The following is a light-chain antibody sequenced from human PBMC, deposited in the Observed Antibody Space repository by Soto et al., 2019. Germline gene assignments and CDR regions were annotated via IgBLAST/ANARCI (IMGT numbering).Light chain of an antibody. J-gene: IGKJ2*01. CDR2: WAS. CDR3: QQYYSTPYT. Sequence: DIVMTQSPDSLAVSLGERATINCKSSQSVLYSSNNKNYLAWYQQKPGQPPKLLIYWASTRESGVPDRFSGSGSGTDFTLTISSLQAKDVAVYSCQQYYSTPYTFGQGNKLEIK. CDR1: QSVLYSSNNKNY. V-gene: IGKV4-1*01.